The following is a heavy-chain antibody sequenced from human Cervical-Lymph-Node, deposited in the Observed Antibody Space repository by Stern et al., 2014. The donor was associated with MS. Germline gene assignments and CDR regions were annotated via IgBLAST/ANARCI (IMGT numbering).Heavy chain of an antibody. Sequence: VQLGQSGAEVKKPGESLKISCKGSGYDFTSSWIGWVRQMPGKGLEWMGILYLGDSNTEYSPSFEGQVTISADKSVTTAYLQWSSLKASDTAMYYCARPGSAWSLDYWGQGTLVTVSS. V-gene: IGHV5-51*03. J-gene: IGHJ4*02. CDR3: ARPGSAWSLDY. D-gene: IGHD6-19*01. CDR1: GYDFTSSW. CDR2: LYLGDSNT.